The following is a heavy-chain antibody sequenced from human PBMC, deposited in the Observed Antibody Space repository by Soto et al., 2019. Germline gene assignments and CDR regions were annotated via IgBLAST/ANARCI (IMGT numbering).Heavy chain of an antibody. Sequence: QAQLVQSGAEVKKPGSSVKVSCKASGGLFSSYPISWVRQVPGQGLEWMGGIIPVFQTAYYTQRFQGRVTITADESTNTAYMELSSLRSDDTAIYYCARGGSGYSWFNEFRVQGTLVTVSS. J-gene: IGHJ4*02. CDR2: IIPVFQTA. CDR3: ARGGSGYSWFNEF. D-gene: IGHD3-22*01. V-gene: IGHV1-69*01. CDR1: GGLFSSYP.